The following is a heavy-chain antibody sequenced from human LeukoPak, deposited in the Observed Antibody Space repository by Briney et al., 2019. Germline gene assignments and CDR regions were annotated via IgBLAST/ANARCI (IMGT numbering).Heavy chain of an antibody. CDR1: GYTFTSYY. D-gene: IGHD3-22*01. Sequence: GASVKVSCKASGYTFTSYYMHWVRQAPGQGLEWMGIISPSGGSTSYAQKLQGRVTMTRDTSTSTVYMELSSLRSEDTAVYYCARGDYYDSSGYLQFDYWGQGTLVTVSS. CDR2: ISPSGGST. V-gene: IGHV1-46*01. J-gene: IGHJ4*02. CDR3: ARGDYYDSSGYLQFDY.